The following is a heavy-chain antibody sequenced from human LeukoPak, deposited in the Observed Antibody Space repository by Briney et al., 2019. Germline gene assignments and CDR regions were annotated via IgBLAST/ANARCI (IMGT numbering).Heavy chain of an antibody. CDR2: IYYSGAT. V-gene: IGHV4-39*01. CDR1: GGSISSSTYY. D-gene: IGHD1-26*01. J-gene: IGHJ4*02. Sequence: SETLPLTCTVSGGSISSSTYYWGWIRQPPGKGLEWIGSIYYSGATYYNPSLKSRVTISIDTSKNQISLRLSSVTAADTAVYYCASPGSGSYYYFDYWGQANRVIVSS. CDR3: ASPGSGSYYYFDY.